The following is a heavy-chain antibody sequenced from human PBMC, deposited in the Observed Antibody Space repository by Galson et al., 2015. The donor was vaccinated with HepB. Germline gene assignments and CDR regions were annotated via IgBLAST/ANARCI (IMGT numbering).Heavy chain of an antibody. J-gene: IGHJ5*02. V-gene: IGHV1-18*01. D-gene: IGHD3-3*01. Sequence: SVKVSCKASGYTFTSYGISWVRQAPGQGLEWMGWISAYNGNTNYAQKLQGRVTMTTDTSTSTAYMELRSLRSDDTAVYYCAKLHYDFWSGKHQWWFDPWGQGTLVTVSS. CDR1: GYTFTSYG. CDR2: ISAYNGNT. CDR3: AKLHYDFWSGKHQWWFDP.